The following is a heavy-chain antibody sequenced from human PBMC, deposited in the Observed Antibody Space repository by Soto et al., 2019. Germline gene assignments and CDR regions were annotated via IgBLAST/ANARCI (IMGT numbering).Heavy chain of an antibody. D-gene: IGHD3-3*01. Sequence: GGSLRLSCAASGLSITNAWLSWFRQPPGKGLEWVGRSKHKTDRGDTIQYATSVKGRFIISRDNSKDILYLEMNSLNTDDTGVYYCSTAGQGYFWTAYYFDHWGQGTPVTVSS. V-gene: IGHV3-15*05. CDR2: SKHKTDRGDTI. J-gene: IGHJ4*02. CDR3: STAGQGYFWTAYYFDH. CDR1: GLSITNAW.